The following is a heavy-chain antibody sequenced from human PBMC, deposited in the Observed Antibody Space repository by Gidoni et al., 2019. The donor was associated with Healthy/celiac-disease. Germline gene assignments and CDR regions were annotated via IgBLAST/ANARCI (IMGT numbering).Heavy chain of an antibody. Sequence: EVQLVESGGGLVKPGGSLRLSCAASGFTFSNAWMSWVRQAPGKGLEWVGRIKSKTDGGTTDYAAPVKGRFTISRDDSKNTLYLQMNSLKTEDTAVYYCTTDRLVAAARTKVDYWGQGTLVTVSS. D-gene: IGHD6-13*01. J-gene: IGHJ4*02. V-gene: IGHV3-15*01. CDR2: IKSKTDGGTT. CDR1: GFTFSNAW. CDR3: TTDRLVAAARTKVDY.